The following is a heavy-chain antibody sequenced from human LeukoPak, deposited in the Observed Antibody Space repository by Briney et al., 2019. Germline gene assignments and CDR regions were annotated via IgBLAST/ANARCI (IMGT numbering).Heavy chain of an antibody. Sequence: SETLSLTCSVSGDSISRYFWAWIRQPPGKGLEWIGYIYYSGSTNYNPSLKSRVTISVDTSKNQFSLKLRSVTAADTAVYYCARSQRGYCSGGSCSADYWGQGTLVIVSS. CDR1: GDSISRYF. V-gene: IGHV4-59*01. CDR3: ARSQRGYCSGGSCSADY. J-gene: IGHJ4*02. D-gene: IGHD2-15*01. CDR2: IYYSGST.